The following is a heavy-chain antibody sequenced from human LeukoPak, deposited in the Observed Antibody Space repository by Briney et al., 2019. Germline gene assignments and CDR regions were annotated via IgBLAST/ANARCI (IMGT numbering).Heavy chain of an antibody. V-gene: IGHV3-23*01. CDR3: ARDRGGGWFGDYEGYFDY. CDR1: GFTFSSSA. J-gene: IGHJ4*02. D-gene: IGHD3-10*01. Sequence: PGGSLRLSCAASGFTFSSSAMSWVRQAPGKGLEWVSAISGRGYSTYYADSVKGRFTISRDNAKNSLYLQMNSLRAEDTAVYYCARDRGGGWFGDYEGYFDYWGQGTLVTVSS. CDR2: ISGRGYST.